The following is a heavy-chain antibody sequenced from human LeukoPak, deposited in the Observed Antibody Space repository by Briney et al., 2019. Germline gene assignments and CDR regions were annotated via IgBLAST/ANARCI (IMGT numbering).Heavy chain of an antibody. Sequence: GGSLRLSCAATGYSFKDYGMHWVRQPPGKGLEWVSAINWNGGGTDYADSVKGRFTIFRDNAKNSLYLQLSSLRPEDTALYYCAKHLTATNTYIFFGLDVWGQGTSVAVSS. CDR2: INWNGGGT. V-gene: IGHV3-9*01. J-gene: IGHJ6*02. CDR3: AKHLTATNTYIFFGLDV. CDR1: GYSFKDYG. D-gene: IGHD1-26*01.